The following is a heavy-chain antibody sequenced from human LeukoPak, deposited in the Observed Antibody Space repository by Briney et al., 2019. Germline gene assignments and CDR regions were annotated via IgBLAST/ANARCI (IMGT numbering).Heavy chain of an antibody. CDR2: INHSGST. V-gene: IGHV4-34*01. D-gene: IGHD6-19*01. Sequence: SETLSLTCAVYGGSFSGYYWSWIRQPPGKGLEWIGEINHSGSTNYNPSLKSRVTISVDTSKNQFSLKLSSVTAADTAVYYCARDRGYSSGWFYGMDVWGQGTTVTVSS. CDR1: GGSFSGYY. CDR3: ARDRGYSSGWFYGMDV. J-gene: IGHJ6*02.